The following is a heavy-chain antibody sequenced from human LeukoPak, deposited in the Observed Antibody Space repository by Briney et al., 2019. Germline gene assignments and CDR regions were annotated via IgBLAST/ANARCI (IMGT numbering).Heavy chain of an antibody. CDR2: INSDGSST. V-gene: IGHV3-74*01. CDR1: GFTFSSYW. D-gene: IGHD3-22*01. CDR3: AKDSTIVAPTGGNFDY. Sequence: GGSLRLSCAASGFTFSSYWMHWVRQAPGKGLVWVSRINSDGSSTSYADSVKGRFTISRDNAKNTLYLQMNSLRAEDTAVYYCAKDSTIVAPTGGNFDYWGQGTLVTVSS. J-gene: IGHJ4*02.